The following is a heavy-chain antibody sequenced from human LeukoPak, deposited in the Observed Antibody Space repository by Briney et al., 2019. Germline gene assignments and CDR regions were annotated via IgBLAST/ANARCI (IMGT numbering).Heavy chain of an antibody. CDR2: IKQDGSEK. D-gene: IGHD2-2*01. CDR1: GFTFSSYW. J-gene: IGHJ3*02. V-gene: IGHV3-7*04. Sequence: GGSLRLSCAASGFTFSSYWMSWVRQAPGKGLEWVANIKQDGSEKYYVDSVKGRFTISRDNAKNSLYLQMNSLRAEDTAVYYCARGGFVPAAIEDAFDIWGQGTMVTVSS. CDR3: ARGGFVPAAIEDAFDI.